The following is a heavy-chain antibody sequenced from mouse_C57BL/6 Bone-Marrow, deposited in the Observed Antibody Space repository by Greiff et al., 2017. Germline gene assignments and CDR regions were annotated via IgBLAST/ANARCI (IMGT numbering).Heavy chain of an antibody. J-gene: IGHJ3*01. Sequence: VQLQQPGAELVKPGASVKVSCKASGYTFTSYWMHWVKQRPGQGLEWIGRINPSDSATNYNQKFKGKATLTVDKSSRTAYMQLSSLTSVDSAVYYGAIWGGWLRLRKGGFSYWGQGTLVTVSA. CDR2: INPSDSAT. V-gene: IGHV1-74*01. CDR1: GYTFTSYW. CDR3: AIWGGWLRLRKGGFSY. D-gene: IGHD3-2*02.